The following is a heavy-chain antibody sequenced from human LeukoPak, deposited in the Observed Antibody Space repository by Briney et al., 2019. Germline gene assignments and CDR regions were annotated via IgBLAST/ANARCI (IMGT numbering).Heavy chain of an antibody. D-gene: IGHD6-6*01. Sequence: GGSLRLSCTASGFTLRNYWMHWFRQVPGKRLVWVSRISGDGSGTNYADSVQGRFTISRDNAKNILYLQINNLRSEDTAVYYCARYSSSSGGASYYLDYWGHGTLITVSS. CDR3: ARYSSSSGGASYYLDY. CDR2: ISGDGSGT. CDR1: GFTLRNYW. J-gene: IGHJ4*01. V-gene: IGHV3-74*01.